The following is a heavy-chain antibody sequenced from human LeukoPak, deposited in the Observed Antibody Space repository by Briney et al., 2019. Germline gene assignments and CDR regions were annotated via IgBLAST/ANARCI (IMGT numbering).Heavy chain of an antibody. J-gene: IGHJ4*02. D-gene: IGHD2-2*02. CDR3: AALTSIIP. CDR2: INSDGSTT. V-gene: IGHV3-74*01. CDR1: GFTFSSSW. Sequence: GGSLRLSCAASGFTFSSSWMHWVRQAPGKGLVWVPRINSDGSTTNYADSVKGRFTISRDNAKNTLFLQMNSLRAEDTAVYYCAALTSIIPWGQGTPVTVSS.